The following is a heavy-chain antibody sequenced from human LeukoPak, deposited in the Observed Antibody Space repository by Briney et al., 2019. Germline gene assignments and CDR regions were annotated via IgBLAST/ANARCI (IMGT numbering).Heavy chain of an antibody. D-gene: IGHD5-24*01. CDR2: IYYSGST. V-gene: IGHV4-59*01. CDR1: GGSIRSYY. CDR3: ARLEQYYYYYMDV. J-gene: IGHJ6*03. Sequence: SETLSLTCTVSGGSIRSYYWSWIRQPPGKGLEWIGYIYYSGSTNYNPSLKSRVTISVDTSKNQFSLKLSSVTAADTAVYYCARLEQYYYYYMDVWGKGTTVTVSS.